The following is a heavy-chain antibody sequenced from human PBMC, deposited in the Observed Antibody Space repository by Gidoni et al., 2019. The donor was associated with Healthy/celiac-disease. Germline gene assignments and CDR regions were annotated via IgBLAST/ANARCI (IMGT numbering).Heavy chain of an antibody. V-gene: IGHV3-9*01. CDR3: AKDMSPEPSNYDGPGFDY. CDR1: GFTFADYA. Sequence: EVQLVESGGGLVQPGRSLRLSCAASGFTFADYAMHWVRQAPGKGLEWGSGISLNSGSIGYADSVKGRFTISRDNAKNSLYLQMNSLRAEDTALYYCAKDMSPEPSNYDGPGFDYWGQGTLVTVSS. J-gene: IGHJ4*02. CDR2: ISLNSGSI. D-gene: IGHD4-4*01.